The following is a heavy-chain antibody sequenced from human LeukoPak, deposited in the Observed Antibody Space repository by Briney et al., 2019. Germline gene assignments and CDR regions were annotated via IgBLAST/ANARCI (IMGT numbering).Heavy chain of an antibody. CDR1: AYSVTIYW. V-gene: IGHV5-51*01. CDR3: ARSPPDGHKSGVDDI. J-gene: IGHJ3*02. D-gene: IGHD5-24*01. CDR2: MYPGKSDE. Sequence: TCKDSAYSVTIYWIAWGRQETGKGLEGKGIMYPGKSDELYSPSFQGEVTSSADKSITPAYLHWSRLTASDTAMYFCARSPPDGHKSGVDDIWGQGTMVIVSS.